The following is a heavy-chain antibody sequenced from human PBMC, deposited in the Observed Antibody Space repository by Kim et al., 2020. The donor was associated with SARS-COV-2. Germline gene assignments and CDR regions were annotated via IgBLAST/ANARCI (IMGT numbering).Heavy chain of an antibody. D-gene: IGHD3-10*01. V-gene: IGHV4-34*01. CDR1: GGSFSGYY. Sequence: SETLSLTCAVYGGSFSGYYWSWIRQPPGKGLEWIGEINRSGSTNYNPSLKSRVAISVDTSKNQFSLKVSSVSAADTAVYYCARKGDGSGPGDGMDVWGQGTAVTVSS. CDR2: INRSGST. J-gene: IGHJ6*02. CDR3: ARKGDGSGPGDGMDV.